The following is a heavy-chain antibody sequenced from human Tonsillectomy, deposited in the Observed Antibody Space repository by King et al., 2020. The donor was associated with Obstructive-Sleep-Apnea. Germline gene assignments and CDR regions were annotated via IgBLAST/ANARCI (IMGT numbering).Heavy chain of an antibody. CDR2: FDPEDGET. CDR1: GYTLTELS. Sequence: GQLVQSGAEVKKPGASVKVSCKVSGYTLTELSMHWVRQAPGKGLEWMGGFDPEDGETIYAQKFQGRFTMTEDTSTDTAYMELSSLRSEDTAVYYCATDSGRYYYDSSGYSLFGYWGQGTLVTVSS. D-gene: IGHD3-22*01. CDR3: ATDSGRYYYDSSGYSLFGY. J-gene: IGHJ4*02. V-gene: IGHV1-24*01.